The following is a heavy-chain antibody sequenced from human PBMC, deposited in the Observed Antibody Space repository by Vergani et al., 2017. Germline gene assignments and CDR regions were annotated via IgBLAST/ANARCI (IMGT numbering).Heavy chain of an antibody. CDR1: GFPFDDYA. J-gene: IGHJ3*02. CDR3: AKDPKRSSGWYGQGAFDI. V-gene: IGHV3-9*01. CDR2: ISWNSGSI. D-gene: IGHD6-19*01. Sequence: EVQLVESGGGLVQPGRSLRLSCAASGFPFDDYAMHWVRPAPGKGLEWVSGISWNSGSIGYADSVKGRFTISRDNAKNSLYLQMNSRRAEDTALYYCAKDPKRSSGWYGQGAFDIWGQGTMVTVSS.